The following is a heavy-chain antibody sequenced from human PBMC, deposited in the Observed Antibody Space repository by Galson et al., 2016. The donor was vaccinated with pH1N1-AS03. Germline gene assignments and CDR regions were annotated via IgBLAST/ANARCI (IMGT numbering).Heavy chain of an antibody. CDR2: ISTYNGNT. D-gene: IGHD6-6*01. CDR3: ARDYSTSSQYYYYYYMDV. CDR1: DYTFTNYG. V-gene: IGHV1-18*01. J-gene: IGHJ6*03. Sequence: SVKVSCKASDYTFTNYGISWVRQAPGQGLEWMGWISTYNGNTNYAQKFQGRVTMTTETSTSTAYMELRSLRSDDTAVYYCARDYSTSSQYYYYYYMDVWGKGTTVTVFS.